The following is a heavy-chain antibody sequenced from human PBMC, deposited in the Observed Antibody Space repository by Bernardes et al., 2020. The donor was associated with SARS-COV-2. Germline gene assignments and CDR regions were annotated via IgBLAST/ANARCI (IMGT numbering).Heavy chain of an antibody. CDR2: ISGSGGST. J-gene: IGHJ5*02. V-gene: IGHV3-23*01. D-gene: IGHD3-10*01. CDR3: AKVAPLGVRGVEGLDP. Sequence: SLSPSCAASGFTFRSYAMSWVRQAPGQGLEWVSAISGSGGSTYYADSVKGRFTISRDNSKNTLYLQMNSLRAEDTAVYYCAKVAPLGVRGVEGLDPWGQGTLVTVSS. CDR1: GFTFRSYA.